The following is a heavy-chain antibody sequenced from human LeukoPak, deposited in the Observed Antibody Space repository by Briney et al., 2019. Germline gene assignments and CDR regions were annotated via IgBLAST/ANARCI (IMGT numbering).Heavy chain of an antibody. CDR2: IYYSGST. V-gene: IGHV4-39*01. CDR1: GGSISSGSYY. CDR3: ARLAYYYDSSGYCTAFDI. Sequence: PSESLSLTCTVSGGSISSGSYYWGWIRQPPGKGLEWIGSIYYSGSTYYNPSLKSRVTISVDTSKNQFSLKLSSVTAADTAVYYCARLAYYYDSSGYCTAFDIWGQGTMVTVSS. D-gene: IGHD3-22*01. J-gene: IGHJ3*02.